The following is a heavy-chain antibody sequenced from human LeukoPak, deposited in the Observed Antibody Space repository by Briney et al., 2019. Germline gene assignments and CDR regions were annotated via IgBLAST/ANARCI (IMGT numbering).Heavy chain of an antibody. CDR2: ISSDGTNQ. CDR1: GLTFSTYA. D-gene: IGHD2-2*01. CDR3: ARPYYCSSTTCSYGLGY. Sequence: GRSLRLSCAASGLTFSTYAMHWVRQAQGKGLEWVAIISSDGTNQHYADSVKGRFTISRDNSKNTLYLQMNSLRFDDTAMYYCARPYYCSSTTCSYGLGYWGQGTLVTVSS. J-gene: IGHJ4*02. V-gene: IGHV3-30*04.